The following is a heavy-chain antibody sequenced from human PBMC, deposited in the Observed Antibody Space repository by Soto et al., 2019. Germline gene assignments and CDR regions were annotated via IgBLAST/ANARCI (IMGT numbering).Heavy chain of an antibody. D-gene: IGHD2-21*02. Sequence: QVQLVESGGGVVQPGRSLRLSCAASGFTFSSYGIHWVRQAPGKGLEWVAVISYDGSNKYYADSVKGRFTISRDNSKNTLYLQINSLRAEDTAVYYCAKGLAYCGGDCYSHFDLWGRGTLVTVSS. CDR1: GFTFSSYG. CDR2: ISYDGSNK. V-gene: IGHV3-30*18. J-gene: IGHJ2*01. CDR3: AKGLAYCGGDCYSHFDL.